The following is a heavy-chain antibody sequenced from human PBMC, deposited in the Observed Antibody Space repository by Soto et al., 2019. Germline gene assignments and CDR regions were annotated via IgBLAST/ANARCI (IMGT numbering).Heavy chain of an antibody. V-gene: IGHV4-39*01. CDR2: IYYSGST. CDR3: ARPRYSSAMVTIDY. D-gene: IGHD5-18*01. CDR1: GGSISSSSYY. J-gene: IGHJ4*02. Sequence: QLQLQESGPGLVKPSETLSLTCTVSGGSISSSSYYWGWIRQPPGKGLEWIGSIYYSGSTYYNPSLKRRVTISVDTSKNQFSLKLSSVTAADTAVYYCARPRYSSAMVTIDYWGQGTLVTVSS.